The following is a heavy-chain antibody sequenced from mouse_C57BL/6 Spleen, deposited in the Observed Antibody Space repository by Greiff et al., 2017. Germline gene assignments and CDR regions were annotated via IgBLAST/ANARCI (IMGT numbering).Heavy chain of an antibody. J-gene: IGHJ2*01. Sequence: EVKLMESAGGFVQPGSSMTLSCTASGFTFSDYYMAWVRQVPEKSLEWVANINYDGSSTYYLDSLKSRFIISSDNATNILYLQMSSLKSEDTATYYCARESPFYYGYDYFDYWGQGTTLTVSS. V-gene: IGHV5-16*01. CDR2: INYDGSST. D-gene: IGHD2-2*01. CDR3: ARESPFYYGYDYFDY. CDR1: GFTFSDYY.